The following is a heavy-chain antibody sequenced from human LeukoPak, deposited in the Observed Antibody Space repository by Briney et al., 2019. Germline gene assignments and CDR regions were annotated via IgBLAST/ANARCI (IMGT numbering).Heavy chain of an antibody. CDR2: INPNTGAT. CDR1: GYTFTGYY. Sequence: ASVKVSCKASGYTFTGYYMLWVRQAPRQGLEWMGWINPNTGATKYAQNFQGRVTLTRYTSIRTTFMELSSLRSDDTAFYYCARDERFCNGDNHYPDLGYWGQGTLVTVSS. D-gene: IGHD2-15*01. V-gene: IGHV1-2*02. J-gene: IGHJ4*02. CDR3: ARDERFCNGDNHYPDLGY.